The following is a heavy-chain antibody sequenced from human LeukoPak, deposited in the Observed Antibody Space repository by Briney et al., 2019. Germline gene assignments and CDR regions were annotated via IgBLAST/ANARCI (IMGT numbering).Heavy chain of an antibody. CDR2: IYYSGGT. D-gene: IGHD2-15*01. J-gene: IGHJ4*02. Sequence: SETLSLTCTVSGGSISSGGYYWSWIRQHPGKGLEWMGYIYYSGGTYYNPSLKSRVTISVDTSKNQFSLKLSSVTAADTAVYYCATAPGGSYPYYFDHWGQGTLVAISS. CDR1: GGSISSGGYY. CDR3: ATAPGGSYPYYFDH. V-gene: IGHV4-31*03.